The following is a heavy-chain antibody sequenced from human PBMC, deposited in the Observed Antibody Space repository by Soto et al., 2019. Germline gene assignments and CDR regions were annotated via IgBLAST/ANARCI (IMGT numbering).Heavy chain of an antibody. J-gene: IGHJ4*02. Sequence: PGGSLRLSCAASGFTVSSNYMSWVRQAPGKGLEWVAVIWYDGSNKYYADSVKGRFTISRDNSKNTLYLQMNSLRAEDTAVYYCARDNEQWLVGAYYFDYWGQGTLVTVSS. CDR3: ARDNEQWLVGAYYFDY. CDR1: GFTVSSNY. D-gene: IGHD6-19*01. V-gene: IGHV3-33*08. CDR2: IWYDGSNK.